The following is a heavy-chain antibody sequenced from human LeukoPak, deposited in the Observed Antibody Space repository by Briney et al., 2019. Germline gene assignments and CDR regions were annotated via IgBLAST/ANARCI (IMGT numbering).Heavy chain of an antibody. D-gene: IGHD4-17*01. J-gene: IGHJ3*02. CDR2: ISYSGST. Sequence: SETLTLTCTVSGGSISSHYWTWIRQSPGKGLEWIGYISYSGSTNYNPSLKSRVTLSVDTSKNQFSLKLSSVTAADTAVYYCARDPTTVTKGFDIWGQGTMVAVSS. CDR1: GGSISSHY. V-gene: IGHV4-59*11. CDR3: ARDPTTVTKGFDI.